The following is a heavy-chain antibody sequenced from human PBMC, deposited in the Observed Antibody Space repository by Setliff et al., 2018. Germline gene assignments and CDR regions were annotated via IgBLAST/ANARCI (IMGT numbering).Heavy chain of an antibody. CDR1: GGSISSYY. D-gene: IGHD6-19*01. CDR3: ARSPSSGWSDYYYYYMDV. V-gene: IGHV4-59*01. J-gene: IGHJ6*03. CDR2: IYYSGST. Sequence: KASETLSLTCTVSGGSISSYYWSWIRQPPGKGLEWIGYIYYSGSTNYNPSRKSRVTISVDTSKNQFSLKLSSVTAADTAVYYCARSPSSGWSDYYYYYMDVWGKGTTVTVSS.